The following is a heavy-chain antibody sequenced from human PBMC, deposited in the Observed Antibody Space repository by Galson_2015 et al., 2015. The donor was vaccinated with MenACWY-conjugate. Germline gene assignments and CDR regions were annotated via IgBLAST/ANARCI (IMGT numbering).Heavy chain of an antibody. CDR1: EFTFGTYW. Sequence: SLRLSCAASEFTFGTYWMNWVRQAPGKGLEWVSYISSSSSTIYYADSVKGRFTISRDNAKNSLYLQMNSLRAEDTAVYYCARGGRGYSYGLGYWGQGTLVTVSS. J-gene: IGHJ4*02. CDR2: ISSSSSTI. CDR3: ARGGRGYSYGLGY. V-gene: IGHV3-48*04. D-gene: IGHD5-18*01.